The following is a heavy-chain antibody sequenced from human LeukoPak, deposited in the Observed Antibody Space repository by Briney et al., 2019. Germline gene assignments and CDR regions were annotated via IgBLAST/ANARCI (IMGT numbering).Heavy chain of an antibody. V-gene: IGHV4-61*09. J-gene: IGHJ6*03. D-gene: IGHD2-15*01. CDR2: INHSGST. CDR1: GGSISSGSYY. CDR3: ARGYCSGGSCFYYYSYYMDV. Sequence: SQTLSLTCTVAGGSISSGSYYWSWIRQPAGKGLEWIGEINHSGSTNYNPSLKSRVTISVDTSKNQLSLKLRSVTAADTAVYYCARGYCSGGSCFYYYSYYMDVWGKGTTVTVSS.